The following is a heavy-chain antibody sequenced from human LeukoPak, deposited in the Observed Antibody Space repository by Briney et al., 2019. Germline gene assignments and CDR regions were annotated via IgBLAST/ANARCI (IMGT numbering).Heavy chain of an antibody. CDR3: ARDGDYGDYSWFDP. V-gene: IGHV1-69*04. CDR1: GYTFTSYD. J-gene: IGHJ5*02. D-gene: IGHD4-17*01. CDR2: IIPILGIA. Sequence: GASVKVSCKASGYTFTSYDINWVRQAPGQGLEWMGRIIPILGIANYAQKFQGRVTITADKSTSTAYMELSSLRSEDTAVYYCARDGDYGDYSWFDPWGQGTLVTVSS.